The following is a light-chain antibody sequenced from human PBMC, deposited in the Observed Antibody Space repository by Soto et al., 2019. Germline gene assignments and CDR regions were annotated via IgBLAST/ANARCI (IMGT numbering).Light chain of an antibody. Sequence: DIQMTQSPSSLSASVGDRVTITCRASRSINTYVNWYRQRPGKAPELLIYSASSLHFGVLSRFSGSGAGTDFTFTINSLLPEDLAIYYCQQTYSTPRTFGQGTKVDIK. CDR3: QQTYSTPRT. V-gene: IGKV1-39*01. J-gene: IGKJ1*01. CDR1: RSINTY. CDR2: SAS.